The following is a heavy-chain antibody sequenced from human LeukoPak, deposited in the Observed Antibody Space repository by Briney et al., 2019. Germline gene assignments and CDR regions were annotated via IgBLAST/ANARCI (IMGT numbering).Heavy chain of an antibody. Sequence: GGSLGLSCAASGFTFDDYGMSWVRQAPGKGLEWVSGINWNGGSTGYADSVKGRFTISRDNAKNSLYLQMNSLRAEDTALYYCARERGRFLEWLSPYYYYMDVWGKGTTVTVSS. CDR3: ARERGRFLEWLSPYYYYMDV. J-gene: IGHJ6*03. V-gene: IGHV3-20*04. CDR2: INWNGGST. D-gene: IGHD3-3*01. CDR1: GFTFDDYG.